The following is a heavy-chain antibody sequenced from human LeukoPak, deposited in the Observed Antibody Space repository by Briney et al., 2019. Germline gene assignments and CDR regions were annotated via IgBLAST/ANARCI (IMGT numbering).Heavy chain of an antibody. D-gene: IGHD6-19*01. Sequence: GASVKVSCKASGYAFSAYYMHWVRQAPGQGLEWMGWLNPQTGDTHFAQKFQGRVTMTRDTSISTAYMELSRLRSDDTAVYYCARDWEEQWLVLSSLDPWGQGTLVTVSS. CDR3: ARDWEEQWLVLSSLDP. V-gene: IGHV1-2*02. J-gene: IGHJ5*02. CDR2: LNPQTGDT. CDR1: GYAFSAYY.